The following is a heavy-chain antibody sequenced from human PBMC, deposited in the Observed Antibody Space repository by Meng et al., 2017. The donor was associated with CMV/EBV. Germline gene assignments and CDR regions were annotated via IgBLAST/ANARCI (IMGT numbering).Heavy chain of an antibody. V-gene: IGHV3-33*06. CDR3: AKDNLSYYYGSGDAFDI. Sequence: SCAASGFTFSSYGMHWVRQAPGKGLEWVAVIWYDGSNKYYADSVKGRFTISRDNSKNTLYLQMNSLRAEDTAVYYCAKDNLSYYYGSGDAFDIWGQGTMVTVSS. CDR2: IWYDGSNK. CDR1: GFTFSSYG. J-gene: IGHJ3*02. D-gene: IGHD3-10*01.